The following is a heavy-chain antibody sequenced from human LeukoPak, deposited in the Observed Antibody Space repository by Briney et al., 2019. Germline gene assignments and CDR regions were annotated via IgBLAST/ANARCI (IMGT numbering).Heavy chain of an antibody. CDR3: ARVRYQTGTPYYFDY. CDR2: IYYSGST. D-gene: IGHD1-1*01. Sequence: SETLSLTCTVSGGSISSGDYYWRWIRQPPGKGREWIVYIYYSGSTYDNPSLKSRVTISVDTSKNQFSLKLSSVTAADTAVYYCARVRYQTGTPYYFDYWGQGTLVTVSS. CDR1: GGSISSGDYY. J-gene: IGHJ4*02. V-gene: IGHV4-30-4*01.